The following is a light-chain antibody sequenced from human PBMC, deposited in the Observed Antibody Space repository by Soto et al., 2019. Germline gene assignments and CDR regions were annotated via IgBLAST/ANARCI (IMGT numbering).Light chain of an antibody. CDR1: SSDVGGYNY. CDR3: SSYTSSSTNV. CDR2: DVS. Sequence: QSALTQPASVSGSPGQSITISCTGTSSDVGGYNYVSWYQQHPGKASKLMIYDVSNRPSGVSNRFSGSKSGNTASLTISGLQAEDEADYYCSSYTSSSTNVFGTGTKLTVL. V-gene: IGLV2-14*01. J-gene: IGLJ1*01.